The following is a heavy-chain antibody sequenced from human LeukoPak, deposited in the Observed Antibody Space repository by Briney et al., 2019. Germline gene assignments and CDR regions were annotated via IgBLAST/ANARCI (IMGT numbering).Heavy chain of an antibody. V-gene: IGHV3-30*02. CDR2: IRTDGSNK. CDR3: AKDGDDSIEH. J-gene: IGHJ4*02. CDR1: GFTFNNAW. Sequence: GSLRLSCAASGFTFNNAWMSWVRQAPGKGLDWVTFIRTDGSNKYYAESVKGGFTISRDNSKNTLYLQMNSLRAEDTAVYYCAKDGDDSIEHWGQGTLVTVSS. D-gene: IGHD3-22*01.